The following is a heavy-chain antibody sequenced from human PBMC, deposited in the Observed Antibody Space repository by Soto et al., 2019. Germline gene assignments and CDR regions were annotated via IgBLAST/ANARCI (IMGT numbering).Heavy chain of an antibody. V-gene: IGHV3-23*01. Sequence: EVQLLESGGGLVQPGGSLRLSCAASGFTFSSYAMSWVRQAPGKGLEWVSAISGSGGSTYYADSVKGRFTISRDNSKNTLYLQMNSLRAEDTAVYYCAKTLTRYSSSWYVPIGVFDIWGQGTMVTVSS. D-gene: IGHD6-13*01. J-gene: IGHJ3*02. CDR1: GFTFSSYA. CDR3: AKTLTRYSSSWYVPIGVFDI. CDR2: ISGSGGST.